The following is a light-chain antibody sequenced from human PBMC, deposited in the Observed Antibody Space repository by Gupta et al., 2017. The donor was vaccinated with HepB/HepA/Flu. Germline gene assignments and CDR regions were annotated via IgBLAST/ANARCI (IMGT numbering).Light chain of an antibody. CDR3: QQSYSAAT. CDR2: AAS. Sequence: DIQMTQSPSSLSASVGDRVSITCGASQSIHIYISWYQKKPGKAPKLLIYAASNLQSGVPSRFSGSGSGTDFTLTISSLQLEDYATYYCQQSYSAATFGGGTKVEIK. CDR1: QSIHIY. J-gene: IGKJ4*01. V-gene: IGKV1-39*01.